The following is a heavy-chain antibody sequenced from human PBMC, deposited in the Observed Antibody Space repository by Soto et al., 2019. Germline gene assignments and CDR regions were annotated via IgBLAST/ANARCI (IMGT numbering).Heavy chain of an antibody. J-gene: IGHJ5*02. V-gene: IGHV1-18*04. D-gene: IGHD3-9*01. Sequence: ASVKVSCKASGYTFTGYYMHWVRQAPGQGLEWMGWISAYNGNTNYAQKLQGRVTMTTDTSTSTAYMELRSLRSDDTAVYYCARRRYFDWLPSYNWFDPWGQGTLVTVSS. CDR1: GYTFTGYY. CDR3: ARRRYFDWLPSYNWFDP. CDR2: ISAYNGNT.